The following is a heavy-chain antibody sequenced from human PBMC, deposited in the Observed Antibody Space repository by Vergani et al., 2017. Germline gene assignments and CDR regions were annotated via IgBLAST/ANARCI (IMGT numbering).Heavy chain of an antibody. J-gene: IGHJ6*02. D-gene: IGHD6-13*01. CDR1: GFTFSSYG. Sequence: QVQLVESGGGVVQPGRSLRLSCAASGFTFSSYGMHWVRQAPGKGLEWVAVIWYDGSNKYYADSVKGRFTISRDNSKNTLYLQMNSLRAEDTAVYYCAXEPDGSSWYDYYYGMDVWGQGTTVTVSS. CDR3: AXEPDGSSWYDYYYGMDV. CDR2: IWYDGSNK. V-gene: IGHV3-33*06.